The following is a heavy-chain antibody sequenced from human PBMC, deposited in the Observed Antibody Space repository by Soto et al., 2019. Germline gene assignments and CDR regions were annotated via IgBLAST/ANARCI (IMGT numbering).Heavy chain of an antibody. J-gene: IGHJ6*02. CDR1: GGTFSSYA. CDR3: ARLAGGGVVPAALYYYYGMDV. CDR2: IIPIFGTA. Sequence: QVQLVQSGAEVKKPGSSVKVSCKASGGTFSSYAISWVRQAPGQGLEWMGGIIPIFGTANYAQKFQGRVTITEDESTSTAYMELSSVRAEDTAVYYCARLAGGGVVPAALYYYYGMDVWGQGTTVTVSS. V-gene: IGHV1-69*01. D-gene: IGHD2-2*01.